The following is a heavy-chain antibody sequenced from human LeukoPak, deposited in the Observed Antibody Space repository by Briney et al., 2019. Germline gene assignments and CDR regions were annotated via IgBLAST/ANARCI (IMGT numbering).Heavy chain of an antibody. V-gene: IGHV1-69*05. D-gene: IGHD7-27*01. CDR1: GGTFSSYA. CDR3: ARDLDWGSEAGYYFDY. Sequence: SVKVSCKASGGTFSSYAISWVRQAPGQGLEWMGGIIPIFGTANYAQKFQGRVTITTDESTCTAYMELSSLRSEDTAVYYCARDLDWGSEAGYYFDYWGQGTLVTVSS. J-gene: IGHJ4*02. CDR2: IIPIFGTA.